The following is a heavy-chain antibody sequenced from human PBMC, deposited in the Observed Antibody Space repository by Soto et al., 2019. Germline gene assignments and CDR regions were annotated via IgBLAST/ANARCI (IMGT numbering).Heavy chain of an antibody. CDR3: AKDSNKYSSSLRGRYFDY. D-gene: IGHD4-4*01. Sequence: EVQLLESGGGFVQPGGSLRLSCAASGFSFSSLAMSWVRQAPGKGLEWVSGISGGGSNTFYADSVKGRFTISRDNSKNTLLLQMNSLGAEDTAVYYCAKDSNKYSSSLRGRYFDYWGQGIGVTVSS. CDR1: GFSFSSLA. CDR2: ISGGGSNT. V-gene: IGHV3-23*01. J-gene: IGHJ4*02.